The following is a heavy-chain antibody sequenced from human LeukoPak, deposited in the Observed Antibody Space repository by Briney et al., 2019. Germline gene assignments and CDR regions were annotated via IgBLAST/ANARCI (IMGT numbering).Heavy chain of an antibody. CDR2: IIPIFGTA. CDR1: GGTFSSYA. V-gene: IGHV1-69*01. CDR3: ARGAVVVTSYYYGMDV. Sequence: SVTVSCTASGGTFSSYAISWVRQAPGQGLEWMGGIIPIFGTANYAQKFQGRVTITADESTSTAYMELSSLGSEDTAVYYCARGAVVVTSYYYGMDVWGQGTTVTVSS. J-gene: IGHJ6*02. D-gene: IGHD2-15*01.